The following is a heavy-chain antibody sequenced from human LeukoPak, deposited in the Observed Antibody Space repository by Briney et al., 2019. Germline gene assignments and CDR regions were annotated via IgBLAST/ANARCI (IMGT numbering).Heavy chain of an antibody. CDR2: VYYTGTT. CDR3: ARQSDPYYHYGLDF. CDR1: GGSIKNYY. J-gene: IGHJ6*02. Sequence: SETLSLTCALSGGSIKNYYWSWIRQPLGKGLEWVGYVYYTGTTSYNPSLKSRVTISVETSKNQFSLTLNSVTAADTAVYHCARQSDPYYHYGLDFWGQGTTVIFSS. V-gene: IGHV4-59*01.